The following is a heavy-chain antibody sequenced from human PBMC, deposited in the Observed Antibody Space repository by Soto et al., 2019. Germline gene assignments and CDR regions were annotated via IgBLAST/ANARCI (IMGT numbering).Heavy chain of an antibody. Sequence: EVQLLESGGGLVQPGGSLRLSCAASGFTFSTYAMNWVRQAPGKGLEWVSGISGSGDSTYYADSVKGRFTVSRDNSKNPLYLQMNSLRAEDPAVFYCAKERSSGWSFDNWGQGTLFTVSS. CDR2: ISGSGDST. CDR3: AKERSSGWSFDN. CDR1: GFTFSTYA. J-gene: IGHJ4*02. V-gene: IGHV3-23*01. D-gene: IGHD6-19*01.